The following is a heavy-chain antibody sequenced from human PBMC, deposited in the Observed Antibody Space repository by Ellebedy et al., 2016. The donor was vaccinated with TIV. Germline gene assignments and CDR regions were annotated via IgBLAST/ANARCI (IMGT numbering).Heavy chain of an antibody. CDR2: ISHTGSRK. J-gene: IGHJ4*02. CDR1: GFTFSSYA. CDR3: SKGRGGGSDSSAPRYYFDS. V-gene: IGHV3-23*01. D-gene: IGHD6-19*01. Sequence: PGGSLRLSCAASGFTFSSYAMSWVRQAPGKGLEWVSTISHTGSRKYYANSVEGRFIISRDNSKRPLYLQMNSLRAEDTAVYYCSKGRGGGSDSSAPRYYFDSWGQGTLVTVSS.